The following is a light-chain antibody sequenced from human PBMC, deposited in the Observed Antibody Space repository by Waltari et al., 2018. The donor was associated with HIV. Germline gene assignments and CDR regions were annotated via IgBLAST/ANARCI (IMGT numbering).Light chain of an antibody. J-gene: IGKJ2*01. CDR3: QQYGASPYT. CDR2: GAS. CDR1: QSVSSSY. V-gene: IGKV3-20*01. Sequence: EVVLTQSPGTLSLSPGERATLSCRASQSVSSSYLAWYQQKPGQAPRLLIYGASNRATDIPDRFSGSGSGTDFTLTISRLEPEDSAVYCCQQYGASPYTFGLGTKLEI.